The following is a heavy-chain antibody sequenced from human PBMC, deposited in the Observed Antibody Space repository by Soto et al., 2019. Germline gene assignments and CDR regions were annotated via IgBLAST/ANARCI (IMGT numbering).Heavy chain of an antibody. J-gene: IGHJ4*02. Sequence: QVQLQESGPGLVKPSQTLSLTCTVSGGSISSGGYFWSWIRQHPGKGLEWIGYIYYSGSTYYNPSLKSRVTISGDTSKNQFSLKLSSVTAADTAVYYCARVLVNDYLFVDYWGQGTLVTVSP. CDR2: IYYSGST. CDR1: GGSISSGGYF. CDR3: ARVLVNDYLFVDY. D-gene: IGHD4-17*01. V-gene: IGHV4-31*03.